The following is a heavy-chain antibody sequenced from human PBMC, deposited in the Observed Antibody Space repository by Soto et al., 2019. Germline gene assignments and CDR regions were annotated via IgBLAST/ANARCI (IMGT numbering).Heavy chain of an antibody. CDR3: ALLGSGFDY. D-gene: IGHD3-10*01. CDR2: IIPLLGIA. Sequence: QVQLVQSGAEVPRPGSSVKVSCKASGGTFSSYTISWVRQAPGQGLEWMGRIIPLLGIAHYAQKFQGRVTITADKSTSTAYMELSSLRSEDTDVDYWALLGSGFDYWGQGTLVTFSS. CDR1: GGTFSSYT. J-gene: IGHJ4*02. V-gene: IGHV1-69*02.